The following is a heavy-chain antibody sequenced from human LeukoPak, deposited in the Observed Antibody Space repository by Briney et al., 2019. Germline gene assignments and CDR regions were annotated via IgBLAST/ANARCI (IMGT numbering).Heavy chain of an antibody. V-gene: IGHV3-23*01. CDR2: ICGSDGSR. J-gene: IGHJ4*02. Sequence: PGGSLRLSCAASGFTFSTYAMSWVRQAPGKGLEWVSAICGSDGSRYYADSVKGRFTISRDNSKNTLYLQMNSLRGEDTAVYYCAKGGSSSCYSLSGYWGQGTLVTVSS. CDR1: GFTFSTYA. D-gene: IGHD2-2*01. CDR3: AKGGSSSCYSLSGY.